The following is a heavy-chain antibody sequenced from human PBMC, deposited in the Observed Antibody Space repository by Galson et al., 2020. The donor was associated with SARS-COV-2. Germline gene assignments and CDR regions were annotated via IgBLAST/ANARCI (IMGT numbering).Heavy chain of an antibody. Sequence: GESLKISCAASGFTFSSYGMHWVRQAPGKGLEWVAVISYDGSNKYYADSVKGRFTIFRDNSKNTLYLQMNSLRAEDTAVYYCAKVRDYYYGMDVWGQGTTVTVSS. CDR2: ISYDGSNK. V-gene: IGHV3-30*18. J-gene: IGHJ6*02. CDR3: AKVRDYYYGMDV. CDR1: GFTFSSYG.